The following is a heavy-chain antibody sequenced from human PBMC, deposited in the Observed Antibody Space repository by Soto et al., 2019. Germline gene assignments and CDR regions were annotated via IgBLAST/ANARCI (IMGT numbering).Heavy chain of an antibody. J-gene: IGHJ4*02. CDR3: VRGRDYYGSGSSYLRQHFDY. Sequence: SETLSLTCTVSGGSIIASDHYWGWIRQPPGKGLEWIGSIYYSGSTYYGPSLKSRVTISVDTSKNQFSLRLSSVTATDTAVYYCVRGRDYYGSGSSYLRQHFDYRGQGALVTVSS. CDR2: IYYSGST. V-gene: IGHV4-39*01. CDR1: GGSIIASDHY. D-gene: IGHD3-10*01.